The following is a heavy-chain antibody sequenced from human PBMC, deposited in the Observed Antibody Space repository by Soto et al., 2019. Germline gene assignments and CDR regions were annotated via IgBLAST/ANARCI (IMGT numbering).Heavy chain of an antibody. CDR1: GFTFSSYA. J-gene: IGHJ4*02. CDR3: AKDREWLLKRNHYFDY. CDR2: ISGSGGST. Sequence: GGSLRLSCAASGFTFSSYAMSWVRQAPGKGLEWVSAISGSGGSTYYADSVKGRFTISRDNSKNTLYLQMNSLRAEDTAVYYCAKDREWLLKRNHYFDYWGQGTLVTVSS. D-gene: IGHD5-12*01. V-gene: IGHV3-23*01.